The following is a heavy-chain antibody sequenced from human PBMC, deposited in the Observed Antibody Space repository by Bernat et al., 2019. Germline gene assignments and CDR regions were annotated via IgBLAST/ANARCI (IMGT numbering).Heavy chain of an antibody. CDR2: IYSGGNT. Sequence: EMQLVESGGGLVQPGGSLRLSCAASGITVSSNYMSWVRQAPGKGLEWVSTIYSGGNTYYADSVKGRFTISRDNSKNTLYLQMNSLRAEDTAVYYCARGTSTSAPYMDVWGKGTTVTVSS. CDR1: GITVSSNY. V-gene: IGHV3-66*01. CDR3: ARGTSTSAPYMDV. J-gene: IGHJ6*03.